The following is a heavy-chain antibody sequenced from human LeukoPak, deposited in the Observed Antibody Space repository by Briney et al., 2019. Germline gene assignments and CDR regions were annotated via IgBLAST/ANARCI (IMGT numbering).Heavy chain of an antibody. D-gene: IGHD6-19*01. J-gene: IGHJ3*02. Sequence: SVKVSCKASGGTFSSYAISWVRQAPGQGLEWMGRIIPILGIANYAQKFQGRVTITADKSTSTAYMKLSSLRSEDTAVYYCATPGIAVAGYDAFDIWGQGTMVTVSS. CDR1: GGTFSSYA. CDR2: IIPILGIA. CDR3: ATPGIAVAGYDAFDI. V-gene: IGHV1-69*04.